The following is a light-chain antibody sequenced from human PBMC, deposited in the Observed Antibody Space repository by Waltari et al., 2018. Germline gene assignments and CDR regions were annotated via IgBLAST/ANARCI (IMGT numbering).Light chain of an antibody. J-gene: IGLJ3*02. Sequence: QPALTQPRSVSGSPGQSVTISCTGTSSDVGGFNYVSWYQQHPGKAPKPMIYDVSKRPSGVPDRFSGSKSVNTASLTISGLQAEDDADYYCCSYADRYTWVFGGGTKLTVL. CDR2: DVS. CDR1: SSDVGGFNY. CDR3: CSYADRYTWV. V-gene: IGLV2-11*01.